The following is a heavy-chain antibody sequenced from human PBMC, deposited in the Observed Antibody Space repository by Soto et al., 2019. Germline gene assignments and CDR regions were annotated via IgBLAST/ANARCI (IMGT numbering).Heavy chain of an antibody. CDR2: INPSGGST. J-gene: IGHJ3*02. CDR3: ARDLGPYYDSSGPTFELGAFDI. D-gene: IGHD3-22*01. CDR1: GYTFTSYY. V-gene: IGHV1-46*01. Sequence: QVQLVQSGAEVKKPGASVKVSCKASGYTFTSYYMHWVRQAPGQGLEWMGIINPSGGSTSYAQKFQGRVTMTMDTSTSTVYMELSSLRSEDTAVYYCARDLGPYYDSSGPTFELGAFDIWGQGTMVTVSS.